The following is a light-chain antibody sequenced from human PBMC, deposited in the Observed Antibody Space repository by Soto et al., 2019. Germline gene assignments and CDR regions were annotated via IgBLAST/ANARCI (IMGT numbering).Light chain of an antibody. CDR3: QQYHNWPPYT. V-gene: IGKV1-5*03. CDR1: QSISSW. Sequence: DIQMTQSPSTLSASVGDRVTITCRASQSISSWLAWYQQKPGKAPKLLIYKASSLESGVPSRFSGSGSGTEFTLTISSLQSEDFAVYYCQQYHNWPPYTFGQGTKLEIK. J-gene: IGKJ2*01. CDR2: KAS.